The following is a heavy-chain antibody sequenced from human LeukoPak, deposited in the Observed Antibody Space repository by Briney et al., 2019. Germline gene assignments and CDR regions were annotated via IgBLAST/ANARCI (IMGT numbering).Heavy chain of an antibody. Sequence: SETLSLTCTVSGGSISSYYWSWIRQPPGKGLEWIGYIYYSGSTNYNPSLKSRVTISVDTSKNQFSLKLSSVTAADTAVYYCARDMLWFGGFDPWGQGTLVTVSS. CDR2: IYYSGST. D-gene: IGHD3-10*01. V-gene: IGHV4-59*01. CDR1: GGSISSYY. CDR3: ARDMLWFGGFDP. J-gene: IGHJ5*02.